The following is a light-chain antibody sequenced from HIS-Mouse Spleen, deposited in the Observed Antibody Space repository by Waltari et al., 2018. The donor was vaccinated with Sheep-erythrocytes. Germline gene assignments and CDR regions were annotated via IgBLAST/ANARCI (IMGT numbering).Light chain of an antibody. CDR3: QQYNSYSPLT. J-gene: IGKJ4*01. Sequence: DIQMTQSPSSVSASVGDRVTITCRASQSISSWLDWYQQKPGKAPKLLIYKASSLESGVPSRFRGSGSGTEFTLTISSLQPDDFATYYCQQYNSYSPLTFGGGTKVEIK. CDR2: KAS. CDR1: QSISSW. V-gene: IGKV1-5*03.